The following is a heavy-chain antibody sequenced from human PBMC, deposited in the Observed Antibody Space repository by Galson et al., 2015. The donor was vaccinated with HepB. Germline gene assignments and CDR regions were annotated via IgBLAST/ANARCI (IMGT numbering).Heavy chain of an antibody. J-gene: IGHJ4*02. V-gene: IGHV3-23*01. CDR3: AKIPERVGATLGYFDY. Sequence: SLRLSCAASGFTFSSYAMSWVRQAPGKGLEWVSAISGSGGSTYYADSVKGRFTISRDNSKNTLYLQMNSLRAEDTAVYYCAKIPERVGATLGYFDYWGQGTLVTVSS. CDR2: ISGSGGST. CDR1: GFTFSSYA. D-gene: IGHD1-26*01.